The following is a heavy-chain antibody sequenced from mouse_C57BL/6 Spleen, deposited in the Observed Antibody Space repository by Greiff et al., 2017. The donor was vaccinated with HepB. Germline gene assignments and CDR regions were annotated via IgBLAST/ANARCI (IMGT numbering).Heavy chain of an antibody. CDR2: INPNNGGT. CDR3: ARRDGYDWYFDV. J-gene: IGHJ1*03. V-gene: IGHV1-18*01. Sequence: VQLQQSGPELVKPGASVMIPCKASGYTFTDYNMDWVKQSHGKSLEWIGDINPNNGGTIYNQKFKGKATLTVDKSSSTAYMELRSLTSEDTAVYYCARRDGYDWYFDVWGTGTTVTVSS. D-gene: IGHD2-2*01. CDR1: GYTFTDYN.